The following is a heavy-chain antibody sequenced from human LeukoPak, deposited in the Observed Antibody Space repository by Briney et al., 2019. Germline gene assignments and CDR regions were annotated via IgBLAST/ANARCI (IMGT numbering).Heavy chain of an antibody. CDR1: GFTFSSQG. D-gene: IGHD1/OR15-1a*01. CDR2: ISYDGNHK. J-gene: IGHJ4*02. V-gene: IGHV3-30*03. CDR3: ARGRTGTSRDNFDY. Sequence: GGSLRLSCAASGFTFSSQGMHWVRQAPGKGLEWVAVISYDGNHKYYADSVKGRFTISRDNSESTLFPQMNSLRAEDTAVFYCARGRTGTSRDNFDYWGQGTLVTVSS.